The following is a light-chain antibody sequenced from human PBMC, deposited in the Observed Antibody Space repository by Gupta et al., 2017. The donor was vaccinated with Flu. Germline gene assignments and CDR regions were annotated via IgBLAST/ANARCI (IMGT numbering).Light chain of an antibody. CDR1: QSISSY. V-gene: IGKV1-39*01. CDR2: AAS. J-gene: IGKJ4*01. CDR3: QQSYSTLRT. Sequence: DLQMTQSPSSLSASVGDRVTITCRASQSISSYLNWYQQKPGKAPKLLIYAASSLQSGVPSRFSGSGSGTDFTVTISSLQPEDFATYYCQQSYSTLRTFGGGTKVEIK.